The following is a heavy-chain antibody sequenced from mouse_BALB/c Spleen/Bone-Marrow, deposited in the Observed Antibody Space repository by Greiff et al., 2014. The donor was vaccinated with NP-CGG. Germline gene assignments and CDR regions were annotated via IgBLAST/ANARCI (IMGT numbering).Heavy chain of an antibody. CDR2: IGPYNGGT. CDR1: GYSFADYN. CDR3: TREHGWYFDV. Sequence: VQLQQSGPELVKPGASVKVSCKASGYSFADYNMYWVKQSHGKSLEWIGYIGPYNGGTTYNQKFKGKATLTADKSSSTAFMHLNSLTSEDSSVYYCTREHGWYFDVWGAGTTVTVSS. V-gene: IGHV1S135*01. J-gene: IGHJ1*01.